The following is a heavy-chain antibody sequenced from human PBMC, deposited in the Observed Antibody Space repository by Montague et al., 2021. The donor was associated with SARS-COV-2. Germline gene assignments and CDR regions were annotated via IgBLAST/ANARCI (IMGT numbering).Heavy chain of an antibody. CDR1: GGSISSGGYY. D-gene: IGHD2-15*01. CDR3: ARGTGISGAFDI. CDR2: IYYSGST. Sequence: TLSLTCTVSGGSISSGGYYWSWIRQHPGKGLERIGYIYYSGSTYYNPSLKSRVTISVDTSKNQFSLKLSSVTAADTAVYYCARGTGISGAFDIWGQGTMVTVSS. J-gene: IGHJ3*02. V-gene: IGHV4-31*03.